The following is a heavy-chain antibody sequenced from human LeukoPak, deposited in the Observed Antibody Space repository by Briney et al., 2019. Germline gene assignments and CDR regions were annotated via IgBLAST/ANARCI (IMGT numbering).Heavy chain of an antibody. Sequence: GGSLRLSCAASGFTFSSYWMHWVRQAPGKGLVWVSRINSDGSSTSYADSVKGRFTISRDNAKNTLYLQMNSLRADDTAVYYCARVRQWLTPIDYWGQGTLVTVSS. D-gene: IGHD6-19*01. J-gene: IGHJ4*02. V-gene: IGHV3-74*01. CDR2: INSDGSST. CDR3: ARVRQWLTPIDY. CDR1: GFTFSSYW.